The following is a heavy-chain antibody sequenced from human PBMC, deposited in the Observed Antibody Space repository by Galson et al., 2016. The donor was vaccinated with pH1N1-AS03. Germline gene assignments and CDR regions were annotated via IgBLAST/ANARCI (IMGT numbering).Heavy chain of an antibody. CDR3: YSSSWDDAFDI. CDR2: INSDGSST. Sequence: SLRLSCAVSGFTFSTYWMSWVRQAPGKGLVWVSRINSDGSSTSYADSVKGRFTISRDNAKNTLYLQMNSLRAEDTAVYYCYSSSWDDAFDIWGQGTMVTVSS. CDR1: GFTFSTYW. D-gene: IGHD6-13*01. J-gene: IGHJ3*02. V-gene: IGHV3-74*01.